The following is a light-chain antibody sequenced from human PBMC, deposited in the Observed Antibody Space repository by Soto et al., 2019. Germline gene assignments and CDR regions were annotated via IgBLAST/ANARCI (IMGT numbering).Light chain of an antibody. V-gene: IGLV1-40*01. CDR1: SSNIGAGYD. CDR3: QSYDSSLSGSGV. Sequence: VLTQPPSVSGAPGQRVTISCTGSSSNIGAGYDVHWYQQLPGTAPKLLIYGNSNRPSGVPDRFSGSKSGTSAPLAITGLQAEDEADYYCQSYDSSLSGSGVFGTGTKVTVL. CDR2: GNS. J-gene: IGLJ1*01.